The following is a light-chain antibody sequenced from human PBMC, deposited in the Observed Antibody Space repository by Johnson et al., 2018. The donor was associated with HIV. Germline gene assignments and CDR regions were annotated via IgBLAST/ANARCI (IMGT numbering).Light chain of an antibody. J-gene: IGLJ1*01. V-gene: IGLV1-51*01. CDR3: GTWASSLVGG. CDR1: NSNIGNNY. CDR2: DNN. Sequence: QSVLTQPPSVSAAPGQKVTISCSGSNSNIGNNYVSWYQQLPGTAPKLLIYDNNKRPSGIPDRFSGSKSGTSATLGITGLQTGDEADYYRGTWASSLVGGFGTGTKVTVL.